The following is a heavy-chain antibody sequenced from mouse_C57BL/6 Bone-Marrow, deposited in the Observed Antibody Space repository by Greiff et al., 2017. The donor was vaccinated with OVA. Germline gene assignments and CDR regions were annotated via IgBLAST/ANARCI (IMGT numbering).Heavy chain of an antibody. V-gene: IGHV1-76*01. Sequence: QVQLQQSGAELVRPGASVKLSCKASGYTFTDYYINWVKQRPGQGLEWIARIYPGSGNTYSNEKFKGKATLTAEKSSSTAYMQLSSLTAEDSAVYFCARDPHTTVVPYWYFDVWGTGTTVTVSS. CDR3: ARDPHTTVVPYWYFDV. CDR1: GYTFTDYY. CDR2: IYPGSGNT. J-gene: IGHJ1*03. D-gene: IGHD1-1*01.